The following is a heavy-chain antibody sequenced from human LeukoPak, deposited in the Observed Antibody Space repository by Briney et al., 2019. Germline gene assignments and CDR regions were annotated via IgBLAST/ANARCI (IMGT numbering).Heavy chain of an antibody. CDR3: ARDLAGYGGAFDI. D-gene: IGHD5-12*01. J-gene: IGHJ3*02. Sequence: PGGSLRLSCAASGVTFSSYNMHWVRQAPGKGLEWVAVISYDGNNKYYADPVKRRFNISRDNSKRSLHLQMNSLRVGDTAVYYCARDLAGYGGAFDIWGQGTMVTV. CDR2: ISYDGNNK. CDR1: GVTFSSYN. V-gene: IGHV3-30-3*01.